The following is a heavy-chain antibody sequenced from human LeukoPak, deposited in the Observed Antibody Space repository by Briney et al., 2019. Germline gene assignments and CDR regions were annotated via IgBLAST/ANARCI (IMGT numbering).Heavy chain of an antibody. V-gene: IGHV4-59*02. Sequence: SETLSLTCTVSGGSVSSYFWSWIRQPPGKGLEWIGYLYYSGNTYYNPSLKSRVTMSVDTSKNQFSLKLSSVTAADTAVYFCARAAYCGGGCYYYFDYWGQGTLVTVSS. CDR2: LYYSGNT. J-gene: IGHJ4*02. CDR3: ARAAYCGGGCYYYFDY. D-gene: IGHD2-21*02. CDR1: GGSVSSYF.